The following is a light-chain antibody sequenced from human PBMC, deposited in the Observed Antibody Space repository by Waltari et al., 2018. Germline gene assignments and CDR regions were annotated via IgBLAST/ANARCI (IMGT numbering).Light chain of an antibody. J-gene: IGKJ1*01. CDR2: WAS. Sequence: DIVMTQSPDSLAVSLGERATINCKSSQTVLYSSDNNNYLAWYQQKLGQPPKLLIYWASTRASGVPARFSGSGSGIDFTLTISSLQAEDLAVYYCQQYYDTPRTFGQGTRVEIK. CDR3: QQYYDTPRT. V-gene: IGKV4-1*01. CDR1: QTVLYSSDNNNY.